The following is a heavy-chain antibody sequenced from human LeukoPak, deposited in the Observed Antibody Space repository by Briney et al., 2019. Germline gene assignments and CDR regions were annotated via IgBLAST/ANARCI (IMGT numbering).Heavy chain of an antibody. D-gene: IGHD5-12*01. V-gene: IGHV3-30*18. CDR1: GFTFSSYG. Sequence: GGSLGLSCAASGFTFSSYGMHWVRQAPGKGLEWVAVISYDGSNKYYADSVKGRFTISRDNSKNTLYLQMNSLRAEDTAVYYCAKTLQDPGYGVFDYWGQGTLVTVSS. J-gene: IGHJ4*02. CDR2: ISYDGSNK. CDR3: AKTLQDPGYGVFDY.